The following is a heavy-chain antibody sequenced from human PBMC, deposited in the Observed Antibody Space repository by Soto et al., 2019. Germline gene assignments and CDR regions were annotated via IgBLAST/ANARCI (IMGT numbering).Heavy chain of an antibody. V-gene: IGHV3-30*18. J-gene: IGHJ6*03. D-gene: IGHD6-6*01. CDR3: AKSYSSSTRYYYYYMDV. CDR2: ISYDGSNK. Sequence: PGGSLRLSCAASGFTFSSYGMHWVRQAPGKGLEWVAVISYDGSNKYYADSVKGRFTISRDNSKNTLYLQMNSLRAEDTAVYFCAKSYSSSTRYYYYYMDVWGKGTTVTVSS. CDR1: GFTFSSYG.